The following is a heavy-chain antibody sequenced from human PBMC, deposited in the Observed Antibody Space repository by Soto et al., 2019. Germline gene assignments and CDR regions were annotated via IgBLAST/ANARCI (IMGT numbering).Heavy chain of an antibody. Sequence: EVQLVESGGGLIQPGGSLRLSCAASGFTVSTNYMSWVRQAPGKGLEWVSVIYSGGSTHYADSVRGRFAISRDNSKNTLYLHMNSLRAEDTAVYYCAMKPGIAAAVNDYWGQGTLVTVSS. CDR2: IYSGGST. D-gene: IGHD6-13*01. V-gene: IGHV3-53*01. J-gene: IGHJ4*02. CDR3: AMKPGIAAAVNDY. CDR1: GFTVSTNY.